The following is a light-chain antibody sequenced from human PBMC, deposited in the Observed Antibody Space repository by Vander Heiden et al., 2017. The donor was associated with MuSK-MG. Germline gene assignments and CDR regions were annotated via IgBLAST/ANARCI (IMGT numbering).Light chain of an antibody. J-gene: IGKJ5*01. CDR1: QSVSSN. CDR2: GAS. CDR3: QQHKDWPPVT. V-gene: IGKV3-15*01. Sequence: EIVVTQSPSTLSVSPGERATLYCRASQSVSSNLAWYQQKPGQAPRLLIYGASTRDTGIPARFSGSGYGTEFTLTLSSRQSEDFAVYYCQQHKDWPPVTFGQGTQVDIK.